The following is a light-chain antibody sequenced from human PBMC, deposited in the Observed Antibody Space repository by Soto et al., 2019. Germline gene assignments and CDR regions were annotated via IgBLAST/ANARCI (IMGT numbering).Light chain of an antibody. J-gene: IGLJ2*01. CDR1: SNDIGSYNF. V-gene: IGLV2-14*01. Sequence: QSVLTQPASVSGSPGQSITISCTGTSNDIGSYNFVSWYQHHPGKAPKLIIYEVTDRPSGVSDRFSGSKSGNTASLTISGLQAEDEDVYYCTSYTGAATHVLFGGGTKLTVL. CDR2: EVT. CDR3: TSYTGAATHVL.